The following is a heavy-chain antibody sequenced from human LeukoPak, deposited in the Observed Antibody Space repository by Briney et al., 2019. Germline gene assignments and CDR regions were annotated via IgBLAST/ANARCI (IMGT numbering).Heavy chain of an antibody. V-gene: IGHV3-23*01. CDR1: GFAFNTYA. J-gene: IGHJ4*02. CDR3: AKDRSYAFDY. Sequence: GGSLRLSCAASGFAFNTYAMSWVRQAPGKGLEWVSALSGSGSSTYYADSVKGRFTISRDNSKSTLFLQMNGLRAEDTALYYCAKDRSYAFDYWGQGILVTVSS. D-gene: IGHD1-26*01. CDR2: LSGSGSST.